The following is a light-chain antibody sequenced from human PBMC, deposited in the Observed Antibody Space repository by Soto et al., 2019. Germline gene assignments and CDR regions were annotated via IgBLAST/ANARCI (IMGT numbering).Light chain of an antibody. CDR3: SSYAGSNKSV. CDR1: SSDVGAYNY. Sequence: QSVLTQPPSASGSLGQSVTISCTGTSSDVGAYNYVSWYQQHPGKAPKLMIYEVSKRPSGVPDRFSGSKSGNTASLTVSGLHAEDEADYYCSSYAGSNKSVFGTGTKVTVL. V-gene: IGLV2-8*01. CDR2: EVS. J-gene: IGLJ1*01.